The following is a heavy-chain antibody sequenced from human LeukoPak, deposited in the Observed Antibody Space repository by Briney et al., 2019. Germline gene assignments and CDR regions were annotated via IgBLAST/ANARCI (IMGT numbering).Heavy chain of an antibody. V-gene: IGHV1-2*02. CDR3: ARDKRGAMIEDDY. CDR1: GYTFTGYY. J-gene: IGHJ4*02. CDR2: INPNSGGT. D-gene: IGHD3-22*01. Sequence: ASVKVSCKASGYTFTGYYTHWVRQAPGQGLEWMGWINPNSGGTNYAQKFQGRVTMTRDTSISTAYMELSRLRSDDTAVYYCARDKRGAMIEDDYWGQGTLVTVSS.